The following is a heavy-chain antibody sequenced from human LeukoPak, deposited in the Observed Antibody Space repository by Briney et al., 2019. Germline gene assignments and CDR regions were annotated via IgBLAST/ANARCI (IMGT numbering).Heavy chain of an antibody. V-gene: IGHV4-61*02. CDR3: ARVGGTENWFDP. D-gene: IGHD1-1*01. CDR2: IFTSGTT. J-gene: IGHJ5*02. CDR1: GASINSGNYY. Sequence: SETLSLTCTVSGASINSGNYYWTWNRQPAGKGLEWIGRIFTSGTTNYNPSLKSRVSISVDTSNNQCSLKLTSVTAADTAMYYCARVGGTENWFDPWGQGTLVTVSS.